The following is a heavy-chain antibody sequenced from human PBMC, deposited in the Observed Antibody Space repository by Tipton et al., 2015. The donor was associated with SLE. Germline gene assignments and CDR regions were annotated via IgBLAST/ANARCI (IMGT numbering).Heavy chain of an antibody. CDR3: ARNLDY. V-gene: IGHV3-7*01. CDR2: IKQDGSEM. J-gene: IGHJ4*02. Sequence: SLRLSCVASGFTFNNHWMTWVRQAPGKGLEWVANIKQDGSEMYYVDSVKGRFTISRDNAKNSLYLQMNSLRAEDTAVYYCARNLDYWGQGTLVTVSS. CDR1: GFTFNNHW.